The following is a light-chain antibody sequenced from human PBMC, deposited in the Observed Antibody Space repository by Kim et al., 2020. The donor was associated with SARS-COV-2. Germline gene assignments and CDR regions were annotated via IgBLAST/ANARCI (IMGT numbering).Light chain of an antibody. V-gene: IGKV3-20*01. CDR2: GAS. Sequence: EIVLTQSPGTLSLSPGERATLSCRASQRVSGSYLAWYQQKPGQAPRLLIYGASSRATGIPDRFSGSGSATDFTLSISRLEPEDFAVYYCHQYVSSPWTFGQGTKVDIK. CDR1: QRVSGSY. CDR3: HQYVSSPWT. J-gene: IGKJ1*01.